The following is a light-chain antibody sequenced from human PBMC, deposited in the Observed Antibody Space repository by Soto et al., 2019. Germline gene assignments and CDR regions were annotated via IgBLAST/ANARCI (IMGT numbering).Light chain of an antibody. CDR3: KQRSDWPLT. CDR1: QSVSSY. Sequence: EIVLTQSPTTLSLSPGERATLSCRASQSVSSYFAWYQQKPGQAPRLLIYDASTRAAGIPARFSGSGSGTDFTLTISSLEPEDFAAYYCKQRSDWPLTFGGGTKVEIK. J-gene: IGKJ4*01. CDR2: DAS. V-gene: IGKV3-11*01.